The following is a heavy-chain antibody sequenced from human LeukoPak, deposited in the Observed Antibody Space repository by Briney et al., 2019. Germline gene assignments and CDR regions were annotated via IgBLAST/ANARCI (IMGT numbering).Heavy chain of an antibody. CDR2: INESETT. J-gene: IGHJ3*01. D-gene: IGHD2-15*01. CDR1: GGSFSGYS. V-gene: IGHV4-34*01. Sequence: SETLSLTCGVYGGSFSGYSWSWIRQPPGEGLEWIGEINESETTNYKSSLKSRVTVSVDTSKRQLSLKLTSVTAADTAVYYCVRHSPLVAATVAFDFWGQGTVITVSS. CDR3: VRHSPLVAATVAFDF.